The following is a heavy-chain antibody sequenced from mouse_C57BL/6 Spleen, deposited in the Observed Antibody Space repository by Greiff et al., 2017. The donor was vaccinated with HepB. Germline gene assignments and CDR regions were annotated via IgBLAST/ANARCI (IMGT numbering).Heavy chain of an antibody. CDR2: IDPEDGET. V-gene: IGHV14-2*01. CDR1: GFNIKDYY. J-gene: IGHJ2*01. D-gene: IGHD1-1*01. Sequence: VHVKQSGAELVKPGASVKLSCTASGFNIKDYYMHWVKQRTEQGLEWIGRIDPEDGETKYAPKFQGKATITADTSSNTAYLQLSSLTSEDTAVYYCARRVDYYGSSLYYFDYWGQGTTLTVSS. CDR3: ARRVDYYGSSLYYFDY.